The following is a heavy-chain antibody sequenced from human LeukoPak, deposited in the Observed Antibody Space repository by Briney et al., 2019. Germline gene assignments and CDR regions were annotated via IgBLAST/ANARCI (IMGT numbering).Heavy chain of an antibody. D-gene: IGHD2/OR15-2a*01. CDR3: TRENRPFCPFAY. V-gene: IGHV4-4*02. J-gene: IGHJ4*02. CDR2: ISHSGTT. Sequence: SETLSLTCGVSGGPIDITNYWSWVRQAPGKGLEWIGEISHSGTTNYNPSLRSRVTMFLDRANNQFSLSLTSVTAADSAVYYCTRENRPFCPFAYWGQGVLVTVSS. CDR1: GGPIDITNY.